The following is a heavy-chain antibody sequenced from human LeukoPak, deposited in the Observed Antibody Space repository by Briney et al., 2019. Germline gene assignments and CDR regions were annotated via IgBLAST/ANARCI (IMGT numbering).Heavy chain of an antibody. D-gene: IGHD3-9*01. Sequence: GGSLRLSCAASGFTLSIYWMSWVRQAPGKGLEWVANIKHDGSEKYYVDSVKGRFTISRDNSKNTLFLQMNSLRPEDTAVYYCARDPFDILTDPYFDYWGQGTLVTVSS. CDR2: IKHDGSEK. CDR3: ARDPFDILTDPYFDY. J-gene: IGHJ4*02. V-gene: IGHV3-7*01. CDR1: GFTLSIYW.